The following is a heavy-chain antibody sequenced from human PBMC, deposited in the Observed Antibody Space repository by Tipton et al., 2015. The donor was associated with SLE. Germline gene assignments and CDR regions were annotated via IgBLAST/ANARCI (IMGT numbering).Heavy chain of an antibody. J-gene: IGHJ6*03. CDR1: GGSISSYY. V-gene: IGHV4-34*01. CDR3: AREVEGYSSGWYYWYHYMDV. D-gene: IGHD6-19*01. Sequence: SLTCTVSGGSISSYYWSWIRQPPGKGLEWIGEINHSGSTKYNPSLKSRVSISIDTSKNQFSLKLRSVTAADTAVYYCAREVEGYSSGWYYWYHYMDVWGKGTTVTVSS. CDR2: INHSGST.